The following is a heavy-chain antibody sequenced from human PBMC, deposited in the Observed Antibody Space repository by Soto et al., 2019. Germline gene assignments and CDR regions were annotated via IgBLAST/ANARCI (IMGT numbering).Heavy chain of an antibody. D-gene: IGHD3-3*01. CDR1: GSTFSSYA. V-gene: IGHV3-23*01. Sequence: GGSLRLSCAASGSTFSSYAMSWVRQAPGKGLEWVSAISGSGGSTYYADSVKGRFTISRDNSKNTLYLQMNSLRAEDTAVYYCAKAALRFLEWLALDNWFDPWGQGTLVTVSS. CDR2: ISGSGGST. CDR3: AKAALRFLEWLALDNWFDP. J-gene: IGHJ5*02.